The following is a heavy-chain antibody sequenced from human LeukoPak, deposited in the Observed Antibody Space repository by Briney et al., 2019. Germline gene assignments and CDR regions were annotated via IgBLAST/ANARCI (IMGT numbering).Heavy chain of an antibody. CDR2: IYHSGST. CDR1: GYSISSGYY. D-gene: IGHD5-12*01. J-gene: IGHJ4*02. V-gene: IGHV4-38-2*02. Sequence: SETLSLTCTVSGYSISSGYYWGWIRQPPGKGLEWIGSIYHSGSTYYNPSLKSRVTISVDTSKNQFSLKLSSVTAADTAVYYCARSPTYVDIVATSLSNYFDYWGQGTLVTVSS. CDR3: ARSPTYVDIVATSLSNYFDY.